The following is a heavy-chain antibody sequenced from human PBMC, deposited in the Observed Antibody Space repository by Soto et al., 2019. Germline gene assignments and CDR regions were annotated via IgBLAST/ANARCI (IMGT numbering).Heavy chain of an antibody. D-gene: IGHD3-16*01. J-gene: IGHJ6*02. CDR2: ISAYNGNT. V-gene: IGHV1-18*01. CDR3: AMVDVYVTPSPQDV. Sequence: ASVKVSCKASGYTFTCYGINWVRQAPGQGLEWMGWISAYNGNTHYAQNVQGRVTLTTDTSTSTAYMELRSLRSNDTAIYYCAMVDVYVTPSPQDVWGQGTTVTV. CDR1: GYTFTCYG.